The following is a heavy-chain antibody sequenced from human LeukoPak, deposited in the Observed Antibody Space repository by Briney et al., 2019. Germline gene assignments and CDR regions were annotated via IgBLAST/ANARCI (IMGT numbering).Heavy chain of an antibody. CDR3: ARAQTYGDSRLLLDY. CDR2: INWNGGST. D-gene: IGHD2-21*02. Sequence: PGGSLRLSCAASGFTFGNYGMSWVRQAPGKGLEWVSGINWNGGSTGYADSVEGRFTISRDNAKNSQYLQMNSLRVEDTALYYCARAQTYGDSRLLLDYWGQGILVTVSS. V-gene: IGHV3-20*04. J-gene: IGHJ4*02. CDR1: GFTFGNYG.